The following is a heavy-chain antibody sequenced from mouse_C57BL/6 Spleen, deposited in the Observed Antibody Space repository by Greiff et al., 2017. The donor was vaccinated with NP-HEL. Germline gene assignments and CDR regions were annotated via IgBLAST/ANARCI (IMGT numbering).Heavy chain of an antibody. CDR3: ASPSYGSSYLFAY. CDR1: GYTFTSYW. J-gene: IGHJ3*01. D-gene: IGHD1-1*01. Sequence: VQLQQSGAELAKPGASVKLSCKASGYTFTSYWMHWVKQRPGQGLEWIGYITPSSGYTKYNQKFKDKATLTADKSSSTAYMQLSSLTYEDSAVYYCASPSYGSSYLFAYGGQGTLVTVSA. V-gene: IGHV1-7*01. CDR2: ITPSSGYT.